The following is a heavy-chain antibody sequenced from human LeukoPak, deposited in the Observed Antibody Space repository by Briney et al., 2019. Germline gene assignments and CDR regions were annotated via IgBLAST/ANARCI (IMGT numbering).Heavy chain of an antibody. Sequence: ASVKVSCKASGYTFTSYDINWVRQATGQGLEWMGWMNPNSGNTGYAQKFQGRVTMTRNTSISTAYMELSSLRSEDTAVYYCARSPITMIVVTPGSGFDPWGQGTLVTVSS. D-gene: IGHD3-22*01. CDR3: ARSPITMIVVTPGSGFDP. J-gene: IGHJ5*02. CDR2: MNPNSGNT. CDR1: GYTFTSYD. V-gene: IGHV1-8*01.